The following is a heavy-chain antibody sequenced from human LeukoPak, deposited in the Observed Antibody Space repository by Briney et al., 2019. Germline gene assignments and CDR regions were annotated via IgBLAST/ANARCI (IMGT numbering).Heavy chain of an antibody. CDR1: GGSISSSSYY. V-gene: IGHV4-39*02. J-gene: IGHJ6*02. CDR2: IYYSGST. CDR3: ARERITVTSQGMDV. Sequence: SETLSLTCTVSGGSISSSSYYWGWIRQPPGKGLEWIGSIYYSGSTYYNPSLKCRVTISVDTSKNQFSLKLSSVTAADTAVYYCARERITVTSQGMDVWGQGTTVTVSS. D-gene: IGHD4-11*01.